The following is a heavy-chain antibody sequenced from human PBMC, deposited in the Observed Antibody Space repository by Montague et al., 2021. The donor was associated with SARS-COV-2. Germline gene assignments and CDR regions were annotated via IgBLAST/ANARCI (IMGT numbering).Heavy chain of an antibody. CDR3: ARCRNRITAVRGVIIGWFDP. Sequence: SETLSLTCAVYGVSFSAYYRSWIRQPPVKELEWMGEINHSGSNNYNSSLKSRVTMSVDTSKNQFSMKLSSVTATYTAVYYCARCRNRITAVRGVIIGWFDPWGQGTLVTVAS. CDR1: GVSFSAYY. V-gene: IGHV4-34*01. CDR2: INHSGSN. J-gene: IGHJ5*02. D-gene: IGHD3-10*01.